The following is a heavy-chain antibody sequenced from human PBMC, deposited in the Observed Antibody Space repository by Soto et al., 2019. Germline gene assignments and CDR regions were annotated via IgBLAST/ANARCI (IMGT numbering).Heavy chain of an antibody. V-gene: IGHV1-18*01. CDR3: ARPTGFYYGMDV. D-gene: IGHD3-10*01. CDR1: GYTFTSYG. J-gene: IGHJ6*02. Sequence: QVQLVQSGAEVKKPGASVKVSCKASGYTFTSYGISWVRQAPGQGLEWMGWLSAYNGNTNYAQKLQGRVTVTTDTSTNNAYMELRSLRSDDTAAYYCARPTGFYYGMDVWGQGTTVTVSS. CDR2: LSAYNGNT.